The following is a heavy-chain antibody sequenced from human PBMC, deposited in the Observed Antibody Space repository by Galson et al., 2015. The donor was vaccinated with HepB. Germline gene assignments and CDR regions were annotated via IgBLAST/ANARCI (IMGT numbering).Heavy chain of an antibody. Sequence: SLRLSCAASGFTFSSYWMSWVRQAPGKGLEWVANIKQDGSEKYYVDSVKGRFTISRDNAKNSLYLQMNSLRAEDTAVYYCASHPETLAILFDYWGQGTLVTVSS. CDR3: ASHPETLAILFDY. CDR2: IKQDGSEK. V-gene: IGHV3-7*03. J-gene: IGHJ4*02. CDR1: GFTFSSYW.